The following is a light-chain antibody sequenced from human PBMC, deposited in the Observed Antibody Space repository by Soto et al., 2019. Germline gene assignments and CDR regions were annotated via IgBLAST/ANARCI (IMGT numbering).Light chain of an antibody. V-gene: IGKV3-11*01. CDR2: DAS. CDR3: QQRGTRPPWT. CDR1: QSVGKY. Sequence: EIVMTQSPATLSLSTGERATLSCRASQSVGKYLVWYQQKPGQAPRLLIYDASNRATGIPARFSGSGSGTDFTLTISSLEPEDLAVYYCQQRGTRPPWTFCQVTKVDIK. J-gene: IGKJ1*01.